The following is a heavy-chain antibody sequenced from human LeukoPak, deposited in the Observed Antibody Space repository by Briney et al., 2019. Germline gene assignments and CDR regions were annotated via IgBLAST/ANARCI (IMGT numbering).Heavy chain of an antibody. J-gene: IGHJ5*02. V-gene: IGHV4-38-2*02. CDR2: IYHSGST. Sequence: PSETLSLTCTVSGYSISSGYYWGWIRQPPGKGLAWIGSIYHSGSTYYNPSLKSRVTISVDTSKNQFSLKLSSVTAADTAVYYCARGDKFDPWGQGTLVTVSS. CDR1: GYSISSGYY. CDR3: ARGDKFDP.